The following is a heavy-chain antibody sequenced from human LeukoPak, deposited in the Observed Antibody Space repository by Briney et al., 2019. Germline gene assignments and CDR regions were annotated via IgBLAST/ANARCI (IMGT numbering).Heavy chain of an antibody. V-gene: IGHV4-34*01. J-gene: IGHJ2*01. CDR3: ARGRADTEIEYFDL. Sequence: SETLSLTCAVYGGSFRGYYWSWIRKPPGKGLRWIGEINHSVSTNSNPSLKSRVTISVDTSKNQFPLKLSTVTAADTAVYYCARGRADTEIEYFDLWGRGTLVTVSS. CDR2: INHSVST. CDR1: GGSFRGYY. D-gene: IGHD5-18*01.